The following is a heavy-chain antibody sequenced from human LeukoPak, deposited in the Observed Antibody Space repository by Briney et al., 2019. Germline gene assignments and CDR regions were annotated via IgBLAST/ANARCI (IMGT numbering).Heavy chain of an antibody. CDR1: GFTFSNAW. CDR3: TTDQGYSGSYHRDY. V-gene: IGHV3-15*01. D-gene: IGHD1-26*01. Sequence: PGGSLRLSCAASGFTFSNAWMSWVRQAPGKGLEWVGRIKSKTDGETTDYAAPVKGRFTISRDDSKNTLYLQMNSLKTEDTAVYYCTTDQGYSGSYHRDYWGQGTLVTVSS. J-gene: IGHJ4*02. CDR2: IKSKTDGETT.